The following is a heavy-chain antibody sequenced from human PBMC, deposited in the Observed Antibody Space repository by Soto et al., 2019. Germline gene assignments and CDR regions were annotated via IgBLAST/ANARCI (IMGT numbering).Heavy chain of an antibody. CDR3: ARDYRAD. V-gene: IGHV3-7*01. CDR1: GFTFSSFW. J-gene: IGHJ4*02. Sequence: EVQLVESGGGLVQPGGSLRLSCAASGFTFSSFWMSWVRQAPGKGLEWVASINQDGSEKNYVDSVKGRSTISRDNAENSLNLQMNSLRAEDTAVYYCARDYRADWGQGTLVTVSS. CDR2: INQDGSEK. D-gene: IGHD1-26*01.